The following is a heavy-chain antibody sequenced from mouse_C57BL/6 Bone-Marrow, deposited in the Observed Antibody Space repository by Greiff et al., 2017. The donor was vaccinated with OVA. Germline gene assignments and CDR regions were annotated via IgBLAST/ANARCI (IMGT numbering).Heavy chain of an antibody. CDR3: AKLLPGAWVAD. CDR1: GYSITSGYY. Sequence: DVQLQESGPGLVQPSQSLSLTCSVTGYSITSGYYWYWIRPFPGNKLEWMGYLSYDGSNHYNPSLQNRISITRDTSQNQFFLKLNSVTTEDTATYDCAKLLPGAWVADWGQGTLVTVSA. CDR2: LSYDGSN. J-gene: IGHJ3*01. V-gene: IGHV3-6*01. D-gene: IGHD1-1*01.